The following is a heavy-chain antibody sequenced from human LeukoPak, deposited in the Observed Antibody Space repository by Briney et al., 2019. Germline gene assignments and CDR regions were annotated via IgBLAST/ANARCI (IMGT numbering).Heavy chain of an antibody. CDR2: ISAYNGNT. Sequence: ASVKVSCKASGYTFTSYGISWVRQAPGQGLEWMGWISAYNGNTNYAQKLQGRVTMTTDTSTSTAYMGLRSLRSDDTAVYYCARESPGYSSGWVWGYYYYYGMDVWGQGTTVTVSS. J-gene: IGHJ6*02. V-gene: IGHV1-18*01. D-gene: IGHD6-19*01. CDR3: ARESPGYSSGWVWGYYYYYGMDV. CDR1: GYTFTSYG.